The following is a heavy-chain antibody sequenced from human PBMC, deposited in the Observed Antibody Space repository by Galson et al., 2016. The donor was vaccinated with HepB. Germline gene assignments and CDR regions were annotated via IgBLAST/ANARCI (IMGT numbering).Heavy chain of an antibody. CDR3: LVVIADTPSYYCVDV. V-gene: IGHV3-66*02. D-gene: IGHD2-15*01. CDR1: GFTVSFNY. J-gene: IGHJ6*04. CDR2: IYSGGST. Sequence: SLRLSCAASGFTVSFNYMSWVRQAPGKGLEWVSIIYSGGSTHYADSVKGRFTISRDNSKNTLYLQLNRLRVEDTAVYCCLVVIADTPSYYCVDVWGIGTTVTVSS.